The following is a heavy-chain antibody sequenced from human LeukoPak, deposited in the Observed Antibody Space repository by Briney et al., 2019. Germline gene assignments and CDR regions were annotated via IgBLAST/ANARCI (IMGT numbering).Heavy chain of an antibody. CDR2: MYYNGST. V-gene: IGHV4-39*07. J-gene: IGHJ4*02. Sequence: SETLSLTCTVSGASISSTTYYWGWIRQPPGKGLEWIGTMYYNGSTYNNPSLKSRVTISGDTSKNQFSLKLSSVTAAGTAVYYCARESRHDNNNYRPLDYWGQGTLVTVSS. CDR1: GASISSTTYY. D-gene: IGHD4-11*01. CDR3: ARESRHDNNNYRPLDY.